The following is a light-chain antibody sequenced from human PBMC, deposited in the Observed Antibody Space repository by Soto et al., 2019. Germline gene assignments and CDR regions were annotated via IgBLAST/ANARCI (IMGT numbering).Light chain of an antibody. J-gene: IGKJ1*01. CDR3: QNYNSAPWK. CDR2: AAS. Sequence: DIQMTQSPSSLSASVGDRVTITCRASQGITDYLAWYQQKPGQVPNLLIYAASTLQSGVPSRFSGSGSGTDFTLTITGLQPEDVATYYCQNYNSAPWKFGQGTKVEIK. V-gene: IGKV1-27*01. CDR1: QGITDY.